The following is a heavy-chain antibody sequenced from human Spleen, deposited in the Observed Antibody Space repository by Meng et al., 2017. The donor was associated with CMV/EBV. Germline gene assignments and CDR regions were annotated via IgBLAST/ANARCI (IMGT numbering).Heavy chain of an antibody. CDR1: G. J-gene: IGHJ5*02. Sequence: GISWVRQAPGQRPEWMGWINTYNDNTKYAQKFQDRVTMTTDTSTSTAYMELSSLRSEDTAVYYCANTAPSITIFGVATLAQGWFDPWGQGTLVTVSS. CDR3: ANTAPSITIFGVATLAQGWFDP. D-gene: IGHD3-3*01. V-gene: IGHV1-18*01. CDR2: INTYNDNT.